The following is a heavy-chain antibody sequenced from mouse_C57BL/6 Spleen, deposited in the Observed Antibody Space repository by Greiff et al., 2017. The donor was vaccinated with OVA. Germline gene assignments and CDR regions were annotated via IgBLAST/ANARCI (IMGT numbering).Heavy chain of an antibody. J-gene: IGHJ2*01. CDR3: VRHRGNFHFDY. V-gene: IGHV10-1*01. Sequence: EVKLVESGGGLVQPKGSLKLSCAASGFSFNTYAMNWVRQAPGKGLEWVARIRSKSNNYATYYADSVKDRFTISRDDTESMLYLQKNNLKTEDTAMYYCVRHRGNFHFDYWGQGTTLTVSS. D-gene: IGHD2-1*01. CDR1: GFSFNTYA. CDR2: IRSKSNNYAT.